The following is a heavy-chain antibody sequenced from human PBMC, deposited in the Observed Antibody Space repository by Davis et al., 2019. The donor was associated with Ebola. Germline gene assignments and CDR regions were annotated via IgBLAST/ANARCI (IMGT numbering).Heavy chain of an antibody. CDR2: ISSSSSTI. CDR1: GFTFSSYS. V-gene: IGHV3-48*04. D-gene: IGHD1-26*01. CDR3: ARGHSGSYYYYYYGMDV. Sequence: GESLKISCAASGFTFSSYSMNWVRQAPGKGLEWVSYISSSSSTIYYADSVKGRFTISRDNAKNTLYLQMNSLRAEDTAVYYCARGHSGSYYYYYYGMDVWGQGTTVTVSS. J-gene: IGHJ6*02.